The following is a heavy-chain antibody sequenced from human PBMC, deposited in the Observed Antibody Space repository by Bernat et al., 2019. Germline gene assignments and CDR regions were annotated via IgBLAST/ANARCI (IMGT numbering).Heavy chain of an antibody. Sequence: QVQLVQSGAEVKKPGSSVKVSCKASGGTFSSYAISWVRQVPGQGLEWMGGIIPIFGTANYAQKFQGRVTITADESTSTAYMELSSLRSEDTAVYYCARPHPWGSRGLGGWFDPWGQGTLVTVSS. CDR1: GGTFSSYA. D-gene: IGHD6-13*01. V-gene: IGHV1-69*01. CDR3: ARPHPWGSRGLGGWFDP. CDR2: IIPIFGTA. J-gene: IGHJ5*02.